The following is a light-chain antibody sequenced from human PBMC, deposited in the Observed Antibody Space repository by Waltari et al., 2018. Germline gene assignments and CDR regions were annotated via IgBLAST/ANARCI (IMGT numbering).Light chain of an antibody. CDR2: EDT. Sequence: SYVLTQPPSLSVAPGKTATITCAGNNMGSKTVHWYQQRPGKAPVLVVDEDTDRPPGSPERFAGANSGNTATLTISRGEAGDEADYYCQGWDDTGDSFYVFGGGTKVTVL. V-gene: IGLV3-21*03. CDR3: QGWDDTGDSFYV. CDR1: NMGSKT. J-gene: IGLJ1*01.